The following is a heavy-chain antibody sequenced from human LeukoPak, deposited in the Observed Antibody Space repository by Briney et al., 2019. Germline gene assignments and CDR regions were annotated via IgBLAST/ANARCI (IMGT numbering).Heavy chain of an antibody. V-gene: IGHV1-3*03. D-gene: IGHD3-22*01. Sequence: GASVKVSCKASGYTFTGYYMHWVRQAPGQRLEWMGWINAGNGNTEYSQEFQGRVTITRDTSASTAYMELSSLRSEDMAVYYCARAYYDSSGYYHYFDYWGQGTLVTVSS. CDR2: INAGNGNT. CDR1: GYTFTGYY. J-gene: IGHJ4*02. CDR3: ARAYYDSSGYYHYFDY.